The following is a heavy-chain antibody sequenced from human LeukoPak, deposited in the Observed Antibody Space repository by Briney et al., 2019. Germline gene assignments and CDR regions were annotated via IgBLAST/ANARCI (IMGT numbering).Heavy chain of an antibody. CDR2: ISAYNGNT. D-gene: IGHD4-17*01. V-gene: IGHV1-18*01. J-gene: IGHJ3*02. CDR3: ARVHPPDGITVTTIGAFDI. Sequence: ASVKVSCKASGYTFTSYGISWVRQAPGQGLEWMGWISAYNGNTNYAQKLQGRVTMTTDTSTSTAYMELRSLRSDDTAVYYCARVHPPDGITVTTIGAFDIWGQGTMVTVSS. CDR1: GYTFTSYG.